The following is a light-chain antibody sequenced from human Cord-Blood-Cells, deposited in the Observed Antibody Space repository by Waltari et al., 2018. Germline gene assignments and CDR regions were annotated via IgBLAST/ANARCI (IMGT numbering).Light chain of an antibody. V-gene: IGLV2-14*01. J-gene: IGLJ3*02. CDR2: DVS. Sequence: QSVLTQPASVSGSPGQSITISCTGTSSDVGGYNYVSWYQQHPGKAPKLMIYDVSKRPSGVSNRFSGSKSGNTASLTISGLQAEDEADYYCSSYTSSSNWVFGGGTKLTVL. CDR1: SSDVGGYNY. CDR3: SSYTSSSNWV.